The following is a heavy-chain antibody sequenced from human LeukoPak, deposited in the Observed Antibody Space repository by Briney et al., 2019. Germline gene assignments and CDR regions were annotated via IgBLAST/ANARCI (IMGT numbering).Heavy chain of an antibody. D-gene: IGHD3-10*01. J-gene: IGHJ4*02. CDR3: ARNKRAASLFLWLGGLLGDFDN. CDR2: ISHRGST. V-gene: IGHV4-38-2*02. CDR1: GYSISNGYY. Sequence: SETLSLTCTVSGYSISNGYYWGWIRQPPGKGLEWVGSISHRGSTYYNPSLKSRVTISVDTSKNQFSLKLSSVTAADTAVYYLARNKRAASLFLWLGGLLGDFDNWGQGTLVTVSS.